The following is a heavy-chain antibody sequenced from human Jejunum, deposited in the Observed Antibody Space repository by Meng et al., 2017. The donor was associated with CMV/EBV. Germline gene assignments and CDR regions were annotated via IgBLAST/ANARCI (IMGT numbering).Heavy chain of an antibody. V-gene: IGHV1-2*02. J-gene: IGHJ4*02. CDR3: ARVRSRYNWNDDAF. D-gene: IGHD1-20*01. CDR2: IAPSTGAT. CDR1: GYTFTDYY. Sequence: SGYTFTDYYIHWVRQTPGQGLEWMGCIAPSTGATNYAQKFQVRVTMTRDTSITTSYMELSSLTSDDTAVYFCARVRSRYNWNDDAFWGQGTLVTVSS.